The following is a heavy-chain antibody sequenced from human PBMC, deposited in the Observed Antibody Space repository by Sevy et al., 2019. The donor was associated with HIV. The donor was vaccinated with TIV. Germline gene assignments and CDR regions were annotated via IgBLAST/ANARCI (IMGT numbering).Heavy chain of an antibody. CDR2: ITWNSVST. V-gene: IGHV3-20*04. CDR3: ARGHSSDYHYYMDV. CDR1: GFIFDDYG. J-gene: IGHJ6*03. D-gene: IGHD3-10*01. Sequence: GGSLRLSCAASGFIFDDYGMSWVRQVRGKGLEWVSGITWNSVSTGYADSVKDRFTISRDNAKNSLYLQMNSLRAEDTALYYCARGHSSDYHYYMDVWGKGTTVTVSS.